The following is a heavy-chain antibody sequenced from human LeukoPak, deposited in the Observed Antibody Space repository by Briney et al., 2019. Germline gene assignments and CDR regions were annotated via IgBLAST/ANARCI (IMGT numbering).Heavy chain of an antibody. V-gene: IGHV3-23*01. J-gene: IGHJ4*02. D-gene: IGHD6-13*01. CDR2: ISGSGGST. Sequence: PGGSLRLSCAASGFTFSSYAMSWVRQAPGKRLEWVSAISGSGGSTYYADSVKGRFTISRDNAKNSLYLQMNSLRAEDTADYYCLGSNIAAVWGQGTLVTVSS. CDR3: LGSNIAAV. CDR1: GFTFSSYA.